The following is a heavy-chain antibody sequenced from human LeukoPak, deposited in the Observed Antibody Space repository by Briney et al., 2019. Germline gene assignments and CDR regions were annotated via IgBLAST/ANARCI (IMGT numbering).Heavy chain of an antibody. CDR3: ARDLGYYYDSSGYYLN. CDR1: GYTFTGYY. Sequence: ASVKVSCKASGYTFTGYYMHWVRQAPGQGLEWMGRINPNSGGTNYAQKFQGRVTMTRDTSISTAYMELSRLRSDDTAVYYCARDLGYYYDSSGYYLNWGQGTLVTVSS. J-gene: IGHJ4*02. CDR2: INPNSGGT. D-gene: IGHD3-22*01. V-gene: IGHV1-2*06.